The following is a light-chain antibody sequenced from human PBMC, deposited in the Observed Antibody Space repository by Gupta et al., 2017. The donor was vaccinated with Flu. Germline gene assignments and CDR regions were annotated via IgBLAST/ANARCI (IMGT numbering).Light chain of an antibody. J-gene: IGLJ2*01. V-gene: IGLV3-1*01. Sequence: SYDLTQPPSVSVSPGHPASITCSGDKLGDIYVSWYQQKPGQSPVLVIYQDTQRPSGIPERFSGSNSGNTATLTITGTQAMDEADYYCQAWDSGTCGFGGGTKLTVL. CDR1: KLGDIY. CDR2: QDT. CDR3: QAWDSGTCG.